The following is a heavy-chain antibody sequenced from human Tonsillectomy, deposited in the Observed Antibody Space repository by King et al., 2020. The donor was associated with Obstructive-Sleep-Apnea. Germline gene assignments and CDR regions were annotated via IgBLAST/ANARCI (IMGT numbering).Heavy chain of an antibody. CDR3: ATVAVATATYYFDY. CDR1: GYTFTDYF. J-gene: IGHJ4*02. CDR2: INPNGGGT. V-gene: IGHV1-2*02. Sequence: QLVQSGAEVKKPGASVNVSCKASGYTFTDYFINWVRQAPGQGLEWMGWINPNGGGTNYAQKFQGRVTMTRDTSISTAYMELSRLRFDDTAVYYCATVAVATATYYFDYWGQGTLVTVSS. D-gene: IGHD4-17*01.